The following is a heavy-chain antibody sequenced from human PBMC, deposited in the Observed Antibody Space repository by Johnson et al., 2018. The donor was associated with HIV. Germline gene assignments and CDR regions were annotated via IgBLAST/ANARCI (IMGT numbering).Heavy chain of an antibody. CDR2: IGTAGDT. Sequence: VQLVESGGDLVQPGGSLGLSCAASGFTFSSYAMHWVRQATGKGLEWVSAIGTAGDTSYPGSVQGRFTISRENAKNSLYLQMNSLRAGDTAVYYCARDLSEGELGHAFDIWGQGTMVTVSS. V-gene: IGHV3-13*01. CDR3: ARDLSEGELGHAFDI. D-gene: IGHD1-26*01. CDR1: GFTFSSYA. J-gene: IGHJ3*02.